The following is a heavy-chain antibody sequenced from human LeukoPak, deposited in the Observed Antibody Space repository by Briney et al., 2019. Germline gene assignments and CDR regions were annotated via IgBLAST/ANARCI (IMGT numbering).Heavy chain of an antibody. V-gene: IGHV3-30-3*01. CDR1: GFTFSSYA. Sequence: GRSLRLSCAASGFTFSSYAMHWVRQAPGKGLEWVAVISYDGSNKYYADSVKGRFTISRDNSKSTLYLQMNSLRAEDTAVYYCARDNYYYYGMDVWGQGTTVTVSS. J-gene: IGHJ6*02. CDR2: ISYDGSNK. CDR3: ARDNYYYYGMDV.